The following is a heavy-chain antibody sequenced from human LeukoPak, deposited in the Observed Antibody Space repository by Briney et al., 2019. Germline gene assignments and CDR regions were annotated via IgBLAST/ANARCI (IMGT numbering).Heavy chain of an antibody. Sequence: SETLSLTCTVSGYSISSGYYWGWIRQPPGKGLEWIGSIYHSGSTYYNPSLKSRVTISVDTSKNQFSLKLSSVTAADTAVYYCARLSALGHYYDSSGYSDYWGQGTLVTVSS. J-gene: IGHJ4*02. V-gene: IGHV4-38-2*02. CDR1: GYSISSGYY. CDR3: ARLSALGHYYDSSGYSDY. CDR2: IYHSGST. D-gene: IGHD3-22*01.